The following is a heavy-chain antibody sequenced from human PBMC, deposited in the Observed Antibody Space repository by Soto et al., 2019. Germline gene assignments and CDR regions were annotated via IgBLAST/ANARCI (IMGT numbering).Heavy chain of an antibody. J-gene: IGHJ5*02. CDR1: GYTFATYD. D-gene: IGHD2-21*01. CDR2: MNPNSGNT. Sequence: QVQLVQSGAEVKTPGASVKVSCKASGYTFATYDINWVRQAPGQGLEWMGWMNPNSGNTGYAQKFQGRLTMTGDTALSIAHMELSSLRNEDTAVYYCARSDGSIFNWLDPWGQGTLVTVSA. V-gene: IGHV1-8*01. CDR3: ARSDGSIFNWLDP.